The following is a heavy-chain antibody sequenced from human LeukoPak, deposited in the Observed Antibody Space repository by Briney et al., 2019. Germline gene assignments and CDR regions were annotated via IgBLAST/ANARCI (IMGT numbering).Heavy chain of an antibody. D-gene: IGHD6-6*01. J-gene: IGHJ3*02. V-gene: IGHV4-30-4*08. Sequence: SETLSLTCTVSGGSISSGDYYWSWIRQPPGKGLEWTGYIYYSGSTYYNPSLKSRVTISVDTSKNQFSLKLSSVTAADTAVYYCARHLAYSSSSTFDIWGQGTMVTVSS. CDR3: ARHLAYSSSSTFDI. CDR1: GGSISSGDYY. CDR2: IYYSGST.